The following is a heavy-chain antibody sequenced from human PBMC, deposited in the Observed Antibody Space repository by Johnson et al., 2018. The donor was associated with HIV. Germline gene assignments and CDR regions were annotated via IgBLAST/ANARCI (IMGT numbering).Heavy chain of an antibody. CDR1: GFTVTTKY. Sequence: VQLVESGVGLVKPGGSLRLSCAASGFTVTTKYMSWVRQAPGKGLEWVSVIYSGGSTYYADSVKGRFTISRDNSKNTLYLQMNSLRVEETAVYYCARVIVKRVDSSSWYGGAFDIWGQGTMVTVSS. J-gene: IGHJ3*02. CDR2: IYSGGST. CDR3: ARVIVKRVDSSSWYGGAFDI. D-gene: IGHD6-13*01. V-gene: IGHV3-66*01.